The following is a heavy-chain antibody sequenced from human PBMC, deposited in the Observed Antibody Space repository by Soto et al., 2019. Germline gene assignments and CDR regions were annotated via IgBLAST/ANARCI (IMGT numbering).Heavy chain of an antibody. CDR2: ISYDGSNK. CDR1: GFTLSSYA. J-gene: IGHJ4*02. CDR3: ARVFVIYDSIGPLFDY. V-gene: IGHV3-30-3*01. Sequence: GGSLRLSCAASGFTLSSYAMHWVRQAPGKGLEWVALISYDGSNKYYADSVKGRFTISRDNSKNTLYLQMNGLGPEDSAVYFCARVFVIYDSIGPLFDYWCQAKLVTVS. D-gene: IGHD3-22*01.